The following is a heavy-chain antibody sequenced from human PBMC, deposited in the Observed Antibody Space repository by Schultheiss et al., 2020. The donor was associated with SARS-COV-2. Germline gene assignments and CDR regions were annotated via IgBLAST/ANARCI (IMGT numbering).Heavy chain of an antibody. Sequence: GGSLRLSCAASGFTFSSYAMSWVRQAPGKGLEWVSAISGSGGSTYYADSVKGRFTISRDNAKNSLYLQMNSLRAEDTAVYYCARDIVVNSFDYWGQGTLVTVS. V-gene: IGHV3-23*01. CDR1: GFTFSSYA. CDR3: ARDIVVNSFDY. D-gene: IGHD2-15*01. J-gene: IGHJ4*02. CDR2: ISGSGGST.